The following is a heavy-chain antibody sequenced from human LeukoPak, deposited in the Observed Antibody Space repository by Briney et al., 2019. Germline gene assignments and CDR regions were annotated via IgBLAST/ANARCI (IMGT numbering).Heavy chain of an antibody. CDR3: AKGKYYDFWSGYSVADY. D-gene: IGHD3-3*01. CDR1: GFTFSIYA. Sequence: GGSLRLSRAASGFTFSIYAMSWVRQAPGEGLEWVSAISGSGGSTYYADSVRGRCTISRDNSKNTLYLQMNSPRAEDTAVYYCAKGKYYDFWSGYSVADYWGQGTLVSVSS. J-gene: IGHJ4*02. CDR2: ISGSGGST. V-gene: IGHV3-23*01.